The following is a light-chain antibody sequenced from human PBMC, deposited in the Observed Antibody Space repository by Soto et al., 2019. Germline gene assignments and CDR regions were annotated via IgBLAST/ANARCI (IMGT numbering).Light chain of an antibody. J-gene: IGLJ2*01. CDR1: SGDVGAYDF. Sequence: QSALTQPASVSGSPGQSITISCTGTSGDVGAYDFVSWYQHHPGKAPRLVIYDVSRRPAGASDRFSGSKSGSTASLTISSLQAEDEADYYCSSKSSGSTPMLFGGGTQLTVL. CDR2: DVS. CDR3: SSKSSGSTPML. V-gene: IGLV2-14*01.